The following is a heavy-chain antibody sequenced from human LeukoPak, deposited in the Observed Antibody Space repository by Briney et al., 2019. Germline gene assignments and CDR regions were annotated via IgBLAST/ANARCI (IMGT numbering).Heavy chain of an antibody. V-gene: IGHV4-39*01. CDR3: ARRRKWELVWFDY. CDR1: GGSISSSSYY. CDR2: IYYSGST. Sequence: PSETLSLTCTVSGGSISSSSYYWGWLRQPPGKGLEWLGSIYYSGSTYYNPSLKSRVTISVDTSKNQFSLKLSSVTAADTAVYYCARRRKWELVWFDYWGQGTLVTVSS. J-gene: IGHJ4*02. D-gene: IGHD1-26*01.